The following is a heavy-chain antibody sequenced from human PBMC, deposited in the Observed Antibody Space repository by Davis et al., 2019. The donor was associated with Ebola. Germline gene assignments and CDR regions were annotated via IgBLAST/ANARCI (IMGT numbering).Heavy chain of an antibody. D-gene: IGHD2-15*01. V-gene: IGHV3-11*01. Sequence: LSLTCAVYGGSFSGYYWSWIRQAPGKGLEWVSYISSSGSTIYYADSVKGRFTISRDNAKNSLYLQMNSLRAEDTAVYYCARECRFGSGGSCYAPYYYYYGMDVWGQGTTVTVSS. CDR2: ISSSGSTI. CDR3: ARECRFGSGGSCYAPYYYYYGMDV. J-gene: IGHJ6*02. CDR1: GGSFSGYY.